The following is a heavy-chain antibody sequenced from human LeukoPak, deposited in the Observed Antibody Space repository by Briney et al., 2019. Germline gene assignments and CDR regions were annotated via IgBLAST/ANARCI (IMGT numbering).Heavy chain of an antibody. D-gene: IGHD2-21*01. CDR2: ITSRRGYI. J-gene: IGHJ4*02. CDR3: ARGGESSVNDY. V-gene: IGHV3-21*01. Sequence: GGSLRLSCAASGFTFTSYDMNWLRQAPGKGLEWVSSITSRRGYIYYADSVKGRFTIFRDNAKKSLYLQMNSLRAEDTAVYYCARGGESSVNDYWGQGTLVTVSS. CDR1: GFTFTSYD.